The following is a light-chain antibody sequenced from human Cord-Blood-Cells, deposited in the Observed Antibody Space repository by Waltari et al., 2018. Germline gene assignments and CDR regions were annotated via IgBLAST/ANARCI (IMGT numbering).Light chain of an antibody. CDR3: AAWDDSLSGPL. V-gene: IGLV1-47*01. Sequence: SVLPQPPPSSVTPGQRVTTPWSGSHCNIGSSSVNSYQQLPGTAPKLLLYRNHPRPSGVPDGFSGSKSGTSASLVISGLRSEDDATYYCAAWDDSLSGPLFGGGTKLTVL. CDR2: RNH. CDR1: HCNIGSSS. J-gene: IGLJ3*02.